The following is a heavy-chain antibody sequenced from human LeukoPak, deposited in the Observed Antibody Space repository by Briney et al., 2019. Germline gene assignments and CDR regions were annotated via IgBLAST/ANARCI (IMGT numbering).Heavy chain of an antibody. V-gene: IGHV3-23*01. CDR2: ISGSGGST. CDR1: GFTFAGYG. Sequence: GGTLRLSCAASGFTFAGYGMSWVRQAPGKGLEWVSAISGSGGSTYYADSVKGRFTISRDNSKNTLYLQMNSLRAEDTAVYYCAELGITMIGGVWGKGTTVTISS. D-gene: IGHD3-10*02. J-gene: IGHJ6*04. CDR3: AELGITMIGGV.